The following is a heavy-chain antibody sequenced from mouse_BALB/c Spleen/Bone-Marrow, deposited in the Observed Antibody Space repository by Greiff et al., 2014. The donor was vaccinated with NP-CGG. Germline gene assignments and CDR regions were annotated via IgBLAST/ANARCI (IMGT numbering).Heavy chain of an antibody. D-gene: IGHD2-3*01. CDR3: ARAAYDPYAMDY. CDR1: GYTFTSYY. J-gene: IGHJ4*01. Sequence: QVQLQQSGAELVKPGASVKLSCKASGYTFTSYYMYWVKQRPGQGLEWIGEINPNNDGTDFNEKFKSKATLTVDKSSSTAYMQLSSLTSEGSAVYYCARAAYDPYAMDYWGQGTSVTVSS. V-gene: IGHV1S81*02. CDR2: INPNNDGT.